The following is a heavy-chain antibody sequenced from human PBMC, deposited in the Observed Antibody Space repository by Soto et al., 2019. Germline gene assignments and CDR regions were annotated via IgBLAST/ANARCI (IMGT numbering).Heavy chain of an antibody. CDR2: INPNSGGT. D-gene: IGHD2-15*01. J-gene: IGHJ6*02. V-gene: IGHV1-2*04. CDR1: GYTFTSYA. CDR3: ARGKYCSGGSCYSYYYYYGMDV. Sequence: ASVKVSCKASGYTFTSYAMHWVRQAPGQGLEWMGWINPNSGGTNYAQKFQGWVTMTRDTSISTAYMELSRLRSDDTAVYYCARGKYCSGGSCYSYYYYYGMDVWGQGTTVTVSS.